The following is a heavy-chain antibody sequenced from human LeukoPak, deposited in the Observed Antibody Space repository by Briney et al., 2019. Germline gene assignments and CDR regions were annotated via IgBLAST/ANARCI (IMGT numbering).Heavy chain of an antibody. CDR3: AKSDYYDSSGHFDY. V-gene: IGHV3-20*04. CDR1: GFTFDDYG. CDR2: INWNGGST. D-gene: IGHD3-22*01. J-gene: IGHJ4*02. Sequence: PGGSLRLSCAASGFTFDDYGMSWVRQAPGKGLEWVSGINWNGGSTGYADSVKGRFTISRDNSKNTLYLQMNSLRAEDTAVYYCAKSDYYDSSGHFDYWGQGTLVTVSS.